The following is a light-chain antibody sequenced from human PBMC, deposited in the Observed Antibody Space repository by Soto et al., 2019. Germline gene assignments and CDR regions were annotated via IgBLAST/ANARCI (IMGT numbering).Light chain of an antibody. CDR2: GAS. V-gene: IGKV3-15*01. J-gene: IGKJ1*01. CDR3: QQYNNWPPT. Sequence: EIVMTQSPATLSVSPGERATLSCRASQSVSSNLAWYQQKPGQAPRLLIYGASTRATGIPARFSGSGSGTEFTLIISSLQSEDFAVYYCQQYNNWPPTFGRGTKV. CDR1: QSVSSN.